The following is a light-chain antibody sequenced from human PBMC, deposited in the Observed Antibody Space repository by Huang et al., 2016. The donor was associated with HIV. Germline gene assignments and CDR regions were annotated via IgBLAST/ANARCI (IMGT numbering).Light chain of an antibody. J-gene: IGKJ2*01. CDR3: QQYNHWPPYT. V-gene: IGKV3-15*01. Sequence: EIVLTQSPATLSVSPGERVTLSCRASQSVSTNLAWYQQNPGQAPRLLSYSSSSRAAGVPARFSGSGSATEFSLTITSLQSEDFAIYYCQQYNHWPPYTFGQGTKLEIK. CDR2: SSS. CDR1: QSVSTN.